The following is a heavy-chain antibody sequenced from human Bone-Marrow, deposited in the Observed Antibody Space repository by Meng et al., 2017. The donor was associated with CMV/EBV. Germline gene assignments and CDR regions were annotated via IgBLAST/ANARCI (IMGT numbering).Heavy chain of an antibody. J-gene: IGHJ4*02. CDR3: AKEGCGTSCYSRGIGAFDY. D-gene: IGHD2-2*02. CDR1: GFTFSSYA. Sequence: GESLKISCAASGFTFSSYAMHWVRQAPGKGLEWVAVIWYDGSNKYYADSVKGRFTISRDNSKNTLYLQMNSLRAEDTAVYYCAKEGCGTSCYSRGIGAFDYWGQGTRVTVSS. CDR2: IWYDGSNK. V-gene: IGHV3-33*06.